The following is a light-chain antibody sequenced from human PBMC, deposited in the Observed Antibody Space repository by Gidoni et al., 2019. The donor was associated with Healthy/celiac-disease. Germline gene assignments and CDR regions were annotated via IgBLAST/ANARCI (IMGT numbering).Light chain of an antibody. J-gene: IGKJ4*01. V-gene: IGKV1-5*03. CDR3: QQEGT. CDR1: PGIRSW. Sequence: EIQMTQSPSTLSASVGDRVTITGRASPGIRSWLVWYQQKPGKAPKLLIYKASSLESGVPSRFSGSGSGTEFTLTISSLQPDYFATYYCQQEGTFGGGTKVEIK. CDR2: KAS.